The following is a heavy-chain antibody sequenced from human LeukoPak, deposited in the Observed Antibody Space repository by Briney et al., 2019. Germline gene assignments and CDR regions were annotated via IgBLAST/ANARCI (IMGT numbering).Heavy chain of an antibody. CDR3: ARVRYDILTGYSYFDY. V-gene: IGHV4-4*07. CDR1: GGSISSFY. D-gene: IGHD3-9*01. Sequence: PETLSLTCTVSGGSISSFYWSWIRQPAGEGLEWIGRIYTSGSTNYNPSLKSRVTMSVDTSQNQFSLKLSSVTAADTAVYYCARVRYDILTGYSYFDYWGQGTLVTVSS. J-gene: IGHJ4*02. CDR2: IYTSGST.